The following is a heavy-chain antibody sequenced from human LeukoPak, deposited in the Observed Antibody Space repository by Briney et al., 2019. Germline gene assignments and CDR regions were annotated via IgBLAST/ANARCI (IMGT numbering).Heavy chain of an antibody. CDR3: ARELGSYSGSYRWNWFDP. Sequence: GRSLRLSCAASGFTFSSYAMHWVRQAPGKGLDWVAVISYDGRNKDYADSVKGRFTVSRDNSKNTLYLQMDGLRAEDTAVYYCARELGSYSGSYRWNWFDPWGQGTLVIVSS. J-gene: IGHJ5*02. CDR2: ISYDGRNK. CDR1: GFTFSSYA. D-gene: IGHD1-26*01. V-gene: IGHV3-30*04.